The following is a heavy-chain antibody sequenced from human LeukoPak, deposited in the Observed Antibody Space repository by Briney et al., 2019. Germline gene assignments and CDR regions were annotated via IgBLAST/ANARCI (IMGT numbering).Heavy chain of an antibody. CDR3: ARSELNDYFKY. Sequence: SETLSLTCTVSGYSISSGYDWGWMRQAPGKGLEWLGSISQSGNTYNNPSLKSRVTLSVDTSKNQVSLQMTSVTAADTAMYYCARSELNDYFKYWGQGILVTV. V-gene: IGHV4-38-2*02. D-gene: IGHD1-7*01. CDR2: ISQSGNT. J-gene: IGHJ4*02. CDR1: GYSISSGYD.